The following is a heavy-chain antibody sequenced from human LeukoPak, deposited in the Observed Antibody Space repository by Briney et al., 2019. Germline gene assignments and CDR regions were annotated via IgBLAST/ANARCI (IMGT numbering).Heavy chain of an antibody. Sequence: SETLSLTCAVFGGSLSGYYWAWIRQPPGKGLEWIGEIIDDVTTKTNSTLKSRVTLSVDTSKNQFSLHLTSVTDPDTAVYYSARGLAGGYPPVPFDDWGEGTVVIVS. CDR2: IIDDVTT. V-gene: IGHV4-34*12. CDR3: ARGLAGGYPPVPFDD. J-gene: IGHJ4*02. D-gene: IGHD3-22*01. CDR1: GGSLSGYY.